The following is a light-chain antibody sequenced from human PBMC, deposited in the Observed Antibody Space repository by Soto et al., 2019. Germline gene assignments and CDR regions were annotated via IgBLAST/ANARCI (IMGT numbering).Light chain of an antibody. J-gene: IGLJ2*01. CDR1: SSNIGRNT. V-gene: IGLV1-44*01. CDR3: AAWDDSLNGLV. Sequence: QSVLTQPPSASGTPGQRVTISCSGGSSNIGRNTVNWYRQLPGTAPTLLIYDNIQRSSGVPDRVSGSASGTSASLAISGLRSEDEADYYCAAWDDSLNGLVFGGGTKLTVL. CDR2: DNI.